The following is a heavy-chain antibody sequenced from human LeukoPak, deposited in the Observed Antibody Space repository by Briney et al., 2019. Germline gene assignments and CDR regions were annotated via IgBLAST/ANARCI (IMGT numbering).Heavy chain of an antibody. J-gene: IGHJ4*02. Sequence: GGSLRLSCAASGFTFSNYAMTWVRQAPGKGLEWVAGIDDSGGRIHYADSMKDRFTISRDNSKNTVYLQMGSLRAEDMGVYYCAREGIAAAGDYWGQGTLVTVSS. V-gene: IGHV3-23*01. CDR3: AREGIAAAGDY. CDR2: IDDSGGRI. D-gene: IGHD6-13*01. CDR1: GFTFSNYA.